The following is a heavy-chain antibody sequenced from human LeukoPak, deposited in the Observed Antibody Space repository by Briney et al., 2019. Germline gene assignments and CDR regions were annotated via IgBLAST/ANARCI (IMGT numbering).Heavy chain of an antibody. J-gene: IGHJ4*02. D-gene: IGHD1-1*01. Sequence: GASVKVSCKASGYTFTGYYMHWVRQAPGQGLEWMGWINPNSVGTNYAQKFQGRVTMTRDTSISTAYMELSRLRSDDTAVYYCARVERYPDLDYWGQGTLVTVSS. CDR3: ARVERYPDLDY. CDR2: INPNSVGT. V-gene: IGHV1-2*02. CDR1: GYTFTGYY.